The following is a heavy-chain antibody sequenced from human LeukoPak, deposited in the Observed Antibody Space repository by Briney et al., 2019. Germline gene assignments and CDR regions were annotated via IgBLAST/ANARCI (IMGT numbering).Heavy chain of an antibody. V-gene: IGHV4-34*01. J-gene: IGHJ5*02. D-gene: IGHD3-10*01. CDR3: VRGVWFGELPNWFDP. CDR2: INHSGST. CDR1: GGSFSGYY. Sequence: PSETLSLTCAVYGGSFSGYYWSWIRQPPGKGLEWIGEINHSGSTNYNPSLKSRVTISVDTSKNQFSLKLSSVTAADTAVYYCVRGVWFGELPNWFDPWGQGTLVTVSS.